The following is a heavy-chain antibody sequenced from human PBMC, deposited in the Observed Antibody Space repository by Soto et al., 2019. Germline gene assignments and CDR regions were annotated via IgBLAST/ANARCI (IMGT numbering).Heavy chain of an antibody. D-gene: IGHD5-18*01. Sequence: GGSLRLSCAAPGFTFSSYAMSWVRQAPGKGLEWVSAISGSGGSTYYADSVKGRFTISRDNSKNTLYLQMNSLRAEDTAVYSSATPTNDEAQIWFIDYWGQGTLVAV. V-gene: IGHV3-23*01. J-gene: IGHJ4*02. CDR3: ATPTNDEAQIWFIDY. CDR1: GFTFSSYA. CDR2: ISGSGGST.